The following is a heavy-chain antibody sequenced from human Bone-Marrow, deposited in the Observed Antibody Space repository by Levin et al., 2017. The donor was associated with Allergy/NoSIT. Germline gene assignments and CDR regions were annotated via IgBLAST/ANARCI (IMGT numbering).Heavy chain of an antibody. D-gene: IGHD3-9*01. CDR1: GGSISSYY. J-gene: IGHJ6*03. CDR2: IYYSGST. Sequence: PSETLSLTCTVSGGSISSYYWSWIRQPPGKGLEWIGYIYYSGSTNYNPSLKSRVTISVDKSRNRFSLKLSSVTAADAAGYYCARGFFRQGQRREILTGYYNPDYYYYMDVWGKGTTVTVSS. CDR3: ARGFFRQGQRREILTGYYNPDYYYYMDV. V-gene: IGHV4-59*01.